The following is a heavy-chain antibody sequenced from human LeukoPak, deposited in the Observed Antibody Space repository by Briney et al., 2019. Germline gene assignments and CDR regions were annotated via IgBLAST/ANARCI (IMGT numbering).Heavy chain of an antibody. Sequence: PSETLSLTCTVSGGSISSYYWSWIRQPAGKGLEWIGRIYTSGSTNYNPSLKSRVTMSVDTSKNQFSLKLSSVTAADTAVYYCARRRITMVRGVIRYFDYWDQGTLVTVSS. D-gene: IGHD3-10*01. J-gene: IGHJ4*02. CDR2: IYTSGST. V-gene: IGHV4-4*07. CDR3: ARRRITMVRGVIRYFDY. CDR1: GGSISSYY.